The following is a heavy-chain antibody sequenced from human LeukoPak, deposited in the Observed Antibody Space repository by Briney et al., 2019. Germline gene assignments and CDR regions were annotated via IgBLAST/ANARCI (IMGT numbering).Heavy chain of an antibody. D-gene: IGHD3-3*01. CDR1: GGSFSGYY. Sequence: SETLSLTCAVHGGSFSGYYWSWIRQPPGKGLERIGEINHRGSTNYNRSLKSRVTISVDTSKNQFSLKLSSVTAADTAVYYCARGRSRITIFGVVITNKGFDYWGQGTLVTVSS. CDR3: ARGRSRITIFGVVITNKGFDY. V-gene: IGHV4-34*01. J-gene: IGHJ4*02. CDR2: INHRGST.